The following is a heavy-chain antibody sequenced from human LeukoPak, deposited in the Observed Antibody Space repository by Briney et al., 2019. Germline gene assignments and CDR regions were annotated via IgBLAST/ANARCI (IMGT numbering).Heavy chain of an antibody. CDR3: ARHGSTILHYAFDI. CDR1: GGSISSYQ. J-gene: IGHJ3*02. CDR2: LYYSGNT. V-gene: IGHV4-59*01. D-gene: IGHD2-2*01. Sequence: SETLSLTCTVSGGSISSYQWSWIRQPPGKGLEWIAYLYYSGNTNYNPSLKSRRTLSVDTSKNQFSLKLNSVIAADTALYYCARHGSTILHYAFDIWGQGTMVTVSS.